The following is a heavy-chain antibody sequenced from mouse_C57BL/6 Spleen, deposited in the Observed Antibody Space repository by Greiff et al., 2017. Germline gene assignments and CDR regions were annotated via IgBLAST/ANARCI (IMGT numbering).Heavy chain of an antibody. Sequence: DVKLVESGGGLVKPGGSLKLSCAASGFTFSSYAMSWVRQTPEKRLEWVATISDGGSYTYYPDNVKGRFTISRDNAKNNLYLQMSHLKSEDTAMYYCARDGDSDFDYWGQGTTLTVSS. V-gene: IGHV5-4*01. CDR1: GFTFSSYA. CDR2: ISDGGSYT. CDR3: ARDGDSDFDY. D-gene: IGHD2-13*01. J-gene: IGHJ2*01.